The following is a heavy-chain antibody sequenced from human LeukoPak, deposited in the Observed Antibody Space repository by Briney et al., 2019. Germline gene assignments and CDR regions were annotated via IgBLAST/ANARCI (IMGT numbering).Heavy chain of an antibody. CDR3: AGGRHYDILTGYYNERYFDY. V-gene: IGHV4-34*01. Sequence: SETLSLTCTGYGGSFSGFYWNWIRQPPGKGLEWVWEINHSGSTNYNPSLKSRVTISVDTSKNDFSLKLSSVTAADTAVYYCAGGRHYDILTGYYNERYFDYWGQGTLVTVSS. D-gene: IGHD3-9*01. CDR2: INHSGST. CDR1: GGSFSGFY. J-gene: IGHJ4*02.